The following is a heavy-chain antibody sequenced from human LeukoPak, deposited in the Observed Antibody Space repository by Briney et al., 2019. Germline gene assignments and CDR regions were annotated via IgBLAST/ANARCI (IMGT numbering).Heavy chain of an antibody. CDR2: INHSGST. CDR1: GGSFSGYY. V-gene: IGHV4-34*01. CDR3: ATVSSSTSLNWFDP. Sequence: SETLSLTCAVYGGSFSGYYWSWIRQPPGKGLEWIGEINHSGSTNYNPSLKSRVTISVDTSKNQLSLKLSSVTAADTAVYYCATVSSSTSLNWFDPWGQGTLVTVSS. J-gene: IGHJ5*02. D-gene: IGHD2-2*01.